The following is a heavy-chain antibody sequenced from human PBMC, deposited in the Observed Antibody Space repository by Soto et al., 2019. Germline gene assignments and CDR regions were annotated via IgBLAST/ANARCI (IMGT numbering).Heavy chain of an antibody. CDR3: ARIQGYSIGWSSWRFNWFDP. V-gene: IGHV2-26*01. D-gene: IGHD6-19*01. CDR1: GFSLSNARMG. CDR2: IFANDEK. Sequence: QVTLKESGPVLVKPTETLTLTCTVSGFSLSNARMGVSWIRQPPGKALEWLAHIFANDEKSYSTSLKSRLTISKDTYKSQVVLTMTNMDPVDTATYYCARIQGYSIGWSSWRFNWFDPWGQGTLVTVSS. J-gene: IGHJ5*02.